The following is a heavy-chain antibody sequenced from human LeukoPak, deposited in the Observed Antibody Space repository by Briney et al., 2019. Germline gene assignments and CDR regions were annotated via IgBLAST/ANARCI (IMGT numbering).Heavy chain of an antibody. V-gene: IGHV3-23*01. J-gene: IGHJ4*02. CDR1: GFTFNGYA. CDR3: AKTLRFGELLSAFDY. D-gene: IGHD3-10*01. Sequence: PGGSLRLSCAASGFTFNGYAMSWVRQSPGKGLEWVSVISGSGGCTYYADSVKGRFTISRGNSRNTLFLQMNSLRAEDTAVYYCAKTLRFGELLSAFDYWGQGTLVTVSS. CDR2: ISGSGGCT.